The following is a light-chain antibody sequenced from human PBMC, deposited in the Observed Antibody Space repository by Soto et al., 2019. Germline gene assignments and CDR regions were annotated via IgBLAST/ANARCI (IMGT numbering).Light chain of an antibody. V-gene: IGLV1-40*01. CDR2: GNS. CDR3: QSYDSSLSVLWV. CDR1: SSNIGAGYD. J-gene: IGLJ3*02. Sequence: QSVLTQPPSVSGAPGQRVTISCTGSSSNIGAGYDVHWYQQLPGTAPKLLIYGNSNRPSGVPDRFSGSKSGTSASLAITGLHSEDEADYYCQSYDSSLSVLWVFGGGTKLTVL.